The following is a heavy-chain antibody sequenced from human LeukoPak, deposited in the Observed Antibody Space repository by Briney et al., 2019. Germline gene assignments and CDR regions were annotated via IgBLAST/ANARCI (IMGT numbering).Heavy chain of an antibody. CDR3: ARVDHWKVMATPPADY. Sequence: GGSLRLSCAASGFTVSSNYMSWVRQAPGKGLEWVSVIYSGGSTYYADSVKGRFTISRDNSKNTLYLQMNSLRAEDTAVYYCARVDHWKVMATPPADYWGQGTLVTVSS. V-gene: IGHV3-53*01. J-gene: IGHJ4*02. D-gene: IGHD2-8*01. CDR2: IYSGGST. CDR1: GFTVSSNY.